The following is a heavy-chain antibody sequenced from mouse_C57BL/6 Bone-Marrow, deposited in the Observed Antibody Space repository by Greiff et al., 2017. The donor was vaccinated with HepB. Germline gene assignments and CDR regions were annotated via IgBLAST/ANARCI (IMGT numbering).Heavy chain of an antibody. V-gene: IGHV14-4*01. Sequence: EVHLVESGAELVRPGASVKLSCTASGFNIKDDYMHWVKQRPEQGLEWIGWIDPENGDTEYASKFQGKATITADTSSNTAYLQLSSLTSEDTAVYYCTCWEETYWGQGTLVTVSA. CDR3: TCWEETY. D-gene: IGHD4-1*01. CDR2: IDPENGDT. J-gene: IGHJ3*01. CDR1: GFNIKDDY.